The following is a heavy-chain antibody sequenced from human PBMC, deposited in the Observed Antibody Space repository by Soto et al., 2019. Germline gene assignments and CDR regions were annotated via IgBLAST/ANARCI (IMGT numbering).Heavy chain of an antibody. V-gene: IGHV3-15*07. CDR1: GFTFSNAW. CDR2: IKSKTDGGTT. J-gene: IGHJ6*02. Sequence: EVQLVESGGGLVKPGGSLRLSCAASGFTFSNAWMNCVRQAPGKGLEWVGRIKSKTDGGTTDYAAPVKGRFTISRDDSKNTLYLQMNSLKTEDTAVYYCTTGDTSYYYGMDVWGQGTTVTVSS. CDR3: TTGDTSYYYGMDV. D-gene: IGHD3-3*01.